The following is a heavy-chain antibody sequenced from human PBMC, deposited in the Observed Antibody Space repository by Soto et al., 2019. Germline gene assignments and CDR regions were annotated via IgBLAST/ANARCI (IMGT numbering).Heavy chain of an antibody. J-gene: IGHJ4*02. V-gene: IGHV3-30*18. CDR2: ISYDGSNK. D-gene: IGHD3-3*01. Sequence: ESGGGVVQPGRSLRLSCAASGFTFSSYGMHWVRQAPGKGLEWVAVISYDGSNKYYADSVKGRFTISRDNSKNTLYLQMNSLRAEDTAVYYCAKDWGPVTIFGVVPGVDYWGQGTLVTVSS. CDR1: GFTFSSYG. CDR3: AKDWGPVTIFGVVPGVDY.